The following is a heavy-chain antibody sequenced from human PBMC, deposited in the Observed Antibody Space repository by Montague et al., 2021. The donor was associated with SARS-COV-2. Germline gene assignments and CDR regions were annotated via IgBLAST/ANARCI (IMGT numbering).Heavy chain of an antibody. CDR2: TYYRSKWYN. Sequence: CAISGDSVSRNSAAWNWIRQSSSRGLEWLGRTYYRSKWYNDYAVPVKSRITINPDTSKNQISLQLNSVTPEDTAAYYCARTSASSDYWGQGTLVTVSS. J-gene: IGHJ4*02. D-gene: IGHD1-26*01. V-gene: IGHV6-1*01. CDR1: GDSVSRNSAA. CDR3: ARTSASSDY.